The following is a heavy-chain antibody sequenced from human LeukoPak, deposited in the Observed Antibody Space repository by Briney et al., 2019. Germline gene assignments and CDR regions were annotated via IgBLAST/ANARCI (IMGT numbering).Heavy chain of an antibody. Sequence: PGGSLRLSCAASGFTFSTYAMSWVRQAPGQGLEWISSISSSDGTTYYADSVKGRFTISRDNSKNTLSLQMNSLRAEDTALYYCAKYYYASGSFSLDHWGQGTLVTVSS. CDR2: ISSSDGTT. CDR1: GFTFSTYA. V-gene: IGHV3-23*01. D-gene: IGHD3-10*01. J-gene: IGHJ4*02. CDR3: AKYYYASGSFSLDH.